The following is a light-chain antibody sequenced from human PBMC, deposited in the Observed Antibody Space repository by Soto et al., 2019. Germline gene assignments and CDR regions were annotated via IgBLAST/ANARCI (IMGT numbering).Light chain of an antibody. CDR1: QSVLLTSNNKNY. V-gene: IGKV4-1*01. Sequence: DIVMTQSPDSLAVSLGERATISCKSIQSVLLTSNNKNYLAWYQQKPGQPPKLLIYWASTRESGVPDRFSASGSGTDFTLTISRLEPEDFAVYYCQQYGSSPPITFGQGTRLEIK. CDR3: QQYGSSPPIT. CDR2: WAS. J-gene: IGKJ5*01.